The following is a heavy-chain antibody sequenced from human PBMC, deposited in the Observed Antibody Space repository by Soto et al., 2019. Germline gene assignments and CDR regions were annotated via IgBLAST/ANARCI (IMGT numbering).Heavy chain of an antibody. Sequence: ASVKVSCKASGYSFSTYDISWLRQAPGQGPEWMGRISPKNGNTNYAQSFQDRVTMTADTSSSTAYMELRGLRSDDTAKYYCATSYDSGFDPWGQGTLVTSP. J-gene: IGHJ5*02. CDR3: ATSYDSGFDP. D-gene: IGHD3-3*01. V-gene: IGHV1-18*04. CDR2: ISPKNGNT. CDR1: GYSFSTYD.